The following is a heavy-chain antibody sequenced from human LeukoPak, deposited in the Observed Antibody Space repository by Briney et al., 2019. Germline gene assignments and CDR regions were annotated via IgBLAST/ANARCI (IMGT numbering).Heavy chain of an antibody. V-gene: IGHV3-74*01. D-gene: IGHD3-9*01. CDR3: ARARESYDELVSGY. CDR1: GFTFSSYW. CDR2: INSDGSST. J-gene: IGHJ4*02. Sequence: GGSLRLSCAASGFTFSSYWMHWVRQAPGKGLVWVSRINSDGSSTSYADSVKGRFTISRDNAKNTLYLQMNSLRAEDTAVYYCARARESYDELVSGYWGQGTLVTVSS.